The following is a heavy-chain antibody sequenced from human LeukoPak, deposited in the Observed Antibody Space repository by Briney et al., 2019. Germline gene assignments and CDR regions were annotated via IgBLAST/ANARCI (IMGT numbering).Heavy chain of an antibody. J-gene: IGHJ4*02. CDR3: ARGRYYYDSSGYWYYFDY. D-gene: IGHD3-22*01. CDR1: GGSFSGYY. CDR2: INHSGST. V-gene: IGHV4-34*01. Sequence: PSETLSLTCAVYGGSFSGYYWSWLPQPPGKGLEWIGEINHSGSTNYNPSLKSRVTISVDTSKNQFSLKLSSVTAADTAVYYCARGRYYYDSSGYWYYFDYWGQGTLVTVSS.